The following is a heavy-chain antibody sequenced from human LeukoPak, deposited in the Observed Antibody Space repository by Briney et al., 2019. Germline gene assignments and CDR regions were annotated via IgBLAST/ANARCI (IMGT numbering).Heavy chain of an antibody. V-gene: IGHV4-59*01. Sequence: SETLSLTCTVSGGSISSYYWSWIRQPPGKGLEWIACISYSGSTKYNPPLKSRVTISVDTSKNQLSLKLSSVTAADTAVYYCAREPGFDSSGYLNWFDPWGQGTLVTVSS. J-gene: IGHJ5*02. D-gene: IGHD3-22*01. CDR2: ISYSGST. CDR3: AREPGFDSSGYLNWFDP. CDR1: GGSISSYY.